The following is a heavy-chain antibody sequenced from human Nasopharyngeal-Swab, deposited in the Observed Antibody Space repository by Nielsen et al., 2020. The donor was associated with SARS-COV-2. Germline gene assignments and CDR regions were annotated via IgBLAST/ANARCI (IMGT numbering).Heavy chain of an antibody. CDR1: GFTLSTYW. D-gene: IGHD4-11*01. J-gene: IGHJ4*02. V-gene: IGHV3-7*01. Sequence: GESLKISCATSGFTLSTYWMTWVRQAPGKGLEWVANIKQDGSEKYYIDSVKGRFTISRDNAKSSLFLEMNSLRVEDTALYYCATDGYSFGYDRGYWGQGTLVIVSS. CDR3: ATDGYSFGYDRGY. CDR2: IKQDGSEK.